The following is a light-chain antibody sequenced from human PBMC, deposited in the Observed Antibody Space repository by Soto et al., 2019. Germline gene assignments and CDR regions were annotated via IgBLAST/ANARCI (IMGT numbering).Light chain of an antibody. J-gene: IGKJ1*01. Sequence: EIVMTQSPATLSVSPGERATLSCRASQSVSSNLAWYQQKPGQAPRLLIYGASTRATGIPARFSGSGSGTEFTLTISSLQSEDVVVNYLQQNKNWPPGTFGQGTKVEIK. V-gene: IGKV3-15*01. CDR1: QSVSSN. CDR2: GAS. CDR3: QQNKNWPPGT.